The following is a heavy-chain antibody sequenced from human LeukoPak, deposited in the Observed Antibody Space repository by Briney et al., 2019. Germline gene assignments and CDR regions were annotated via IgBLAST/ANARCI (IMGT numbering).Heavy chain of an antibody. D-gene: IGHD2-15*01. V-gene: IGHV4-59*01. CDR2: IYYSGTT. CDR1: GGSITNFY. Sequence: SETLSLTCTVSGGSITNFYGGWIRQSPGKGLELIGYIYYSGTTNYSPSLKSRVSISVDTSKKQFSLKLSSVTAADTAVYYRARSPGGGFDIWGQGTMVTVSS. J-gene: IGHJ3*02. CDR3: ARSPGGGFDI.